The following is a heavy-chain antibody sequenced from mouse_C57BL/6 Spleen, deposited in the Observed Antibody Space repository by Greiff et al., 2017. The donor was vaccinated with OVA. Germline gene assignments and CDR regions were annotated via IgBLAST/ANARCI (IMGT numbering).Heavy chain of an antibody. CDR2: ISSGGSYT. J-gene: IGHJ3*01. Sequence: EVQVVESGGDLVKPGGSLKLSCAASGFTFSSYGMSWVRQTPDQRLEWVATISSGGSYTYYPDSVKGRSTISRDNAKNTQYLQMSSLKSEYAAMYYYARHDGTSAWLAYWGQGTLGTVSA. CDR3: ARHDGTSAWLAY. D-gene: IGHD2-3*01. V-gene: IGHV5-6*01. CDR1: GFTFSSYG.